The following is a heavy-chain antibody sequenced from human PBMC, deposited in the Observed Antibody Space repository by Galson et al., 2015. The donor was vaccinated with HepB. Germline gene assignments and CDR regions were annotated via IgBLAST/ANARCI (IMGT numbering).Heavy chain of an antibody. Sequence: SLRLSCAASGFTLSSHWMHWVRQAPGKGLVWVSRIRPDGSASNYADSVMGRFTISKDDAKNALYLQMNSLRDEDTAVYYCARFMGVSAVDHWGQGTLVIVSS. D-gene: IGHD1-26*01. CDR2: IRPDGSAS. CDR1: GFTLSSHW. J-gene: IGHJ4*02. V-gene: IGHV3-74*01. CDR3: ARFMGVSAVDH.